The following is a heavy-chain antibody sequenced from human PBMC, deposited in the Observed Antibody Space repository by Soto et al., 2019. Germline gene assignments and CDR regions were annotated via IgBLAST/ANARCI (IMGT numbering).Heavy chain of an antibody. D-gene: IGHD5-18*01. Sequence: SETLSLTCTVSGGSISRSSYYWSWIRQPPGKGLEWIGEINHSGSTNYNPSLKSRVTISVDTSKNQFSLKLSSVTAADTAVYYCARGHRIQLWLRVVNWFDPWGQGTLVTVSS. V-gene: IGHV4-39*07. CDR2: INHSGST. J-gene: IGHJ5*02. CDR3: ARGHRIQLWLRVVNWFDP. CDR1: GGSISRSSYY.